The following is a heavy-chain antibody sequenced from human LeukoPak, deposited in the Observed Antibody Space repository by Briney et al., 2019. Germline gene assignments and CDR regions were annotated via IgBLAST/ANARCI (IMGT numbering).Heavy chain of an antibody. CDR3: VRDLNRAFDY. D-gene: IGHD2/OR15-2a*01. CDR2: IRNKANSYTT. CDR1: GFTFSDHY. J-gene: IGHJ4*02. Sequence: GGSLRLSCAASGFTFSDHYMDWVRQAPGKGLEWVGRIRNKANSYTTEYAASVKGRFTISRDDSKNSLYLQMNSLKTGGTGVYYCVRDLNRAFDYWGQGTLVIVSS. V-gene: IGHV3-72*01.